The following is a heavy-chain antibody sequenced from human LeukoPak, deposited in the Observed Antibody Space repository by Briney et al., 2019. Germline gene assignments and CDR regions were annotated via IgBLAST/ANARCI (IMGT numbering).Heavy chain of an antibody. CDR2: ISWNSGSI. V-gene: IGHV3-9*01. D-gene: IGHD1-26*01. CDR1: GFTFDDYA. Sequence: PGGSLRLSCAASGFTFDDYAMHWVRQAPGKGLEWVSSISWNSGSIGYADSVKGRFTISRDNAKNSLYLQMNSLRAEDTALYYCAKASGTASLDYWGQGTLVTVSS. CDR3: AKASGTASLDY. J-gene: IGHJ4*02.